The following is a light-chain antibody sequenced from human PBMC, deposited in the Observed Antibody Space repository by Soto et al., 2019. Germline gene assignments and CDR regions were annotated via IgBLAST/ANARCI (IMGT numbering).Light chain of an antibody. CDR3: AAWEYNLRGYWV. CDR2: RNN. Sequence: QSVLSQPPSASGTPGQRVTISCSGSSSNIGRNYVYWYQQVPGTAPKLLIFRNNQRPSGVPDRFSGSKSGTSASLAISGLRSEDEADYFCAAWEYNLRGYWVFGGGTKLTVL. J-gene: IGLJ3*02. CDR1: SSNIGRNY. V-gene: IGLV1-47*01.